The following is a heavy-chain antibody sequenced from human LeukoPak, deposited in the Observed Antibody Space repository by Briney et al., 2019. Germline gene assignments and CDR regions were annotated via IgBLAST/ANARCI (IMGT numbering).Heavy chain of an antibody. CDR2: IYTSGST. CDR3: AREFVDIVVVVAATRENYYYYYYMDV. CDR1: GGSISSYY. D-gene: IGHD2-15*01. Sequence: PSETLSLTCTVSGGSISSYYWSWIRQPAGKGLEWIGRIYTSGSTNYNPSLTSRITMSVYTSKNPFSLKLSSVTAADTAVYYCAREFVDIVVVVAATRENYYYYYYMDVWGKGTTVTVSS. V-gene: IGHV4-4*07. J-gene: IGHJ6*03.